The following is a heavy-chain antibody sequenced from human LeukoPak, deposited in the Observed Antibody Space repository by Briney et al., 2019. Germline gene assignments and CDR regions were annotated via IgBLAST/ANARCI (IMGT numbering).Heavy chain of an antibody. CDR1: GFTFSSYG. J-gene: IGHJ4*02. CDR2: IGGGGATT. CDR3: AKGWSQFDY. Sequence: GASLRLSCEASGFTFSSYGMSWVRQAPGKGLEWVSVIGGGGATTYYADSVKGRFTISRDNSKNTLDLQMNSLGAEDTAVYYCAKGWSQFDYWGQGTPVTVSS. D-gene: IGHD2-8*01. V-gene: IGHV3-23*01.